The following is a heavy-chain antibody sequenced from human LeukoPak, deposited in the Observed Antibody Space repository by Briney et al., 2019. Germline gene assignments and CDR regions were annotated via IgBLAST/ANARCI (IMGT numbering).Heavy chain of an antibody. J-gene: IGHJ6*03. CDR3: ATVTGDHDYYYYYMDV. CDR2: ISAYNGDT. CDR1: GYTFNSYG. Sequence: ASVKVSCKASGYTFNSYGLSWVRQAPGQGLEWMGWISAYNGDTNYAQELQGRVTMTEDTSTDTAYMELSSLRSEDTAVYYCATVTGDHDYYYYYMDVWGKGTTVTVSS. D-gene: IGHD7-27*01. V-gene: IGHV1-18*01.